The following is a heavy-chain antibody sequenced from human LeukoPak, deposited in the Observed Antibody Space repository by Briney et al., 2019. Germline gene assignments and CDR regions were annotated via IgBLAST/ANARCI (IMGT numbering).Heavy chain of an antibody. D-gene: IGHD1-26*01. V-gene: IGHV3-21*01. CDR2: ISSSSSYI. J-gene: IGHJ3*02. CDR3: ATGGSGSYRNAFDI. Sequence: KPGGSLRLSCAASGFTFSSYSMNWVRQAPGKGLEWVSSISSSSSYIYYADSVKGRFTISRDNAKNSLYLQMNSLRAEDTAVYYCATGGSGSYRNAFDIWGQGTMVTVSS. CDR1: GFTFSSYS.